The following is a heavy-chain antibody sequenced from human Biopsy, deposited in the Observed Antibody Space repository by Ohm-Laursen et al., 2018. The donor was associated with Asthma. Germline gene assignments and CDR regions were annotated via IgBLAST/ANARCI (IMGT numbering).Heavy chain of an antibody. CDR1: GYTFINYA. J-gene: IGHJ6*02. CDR2: INAANGNT. CDR3: ARGYSGSDRIVYYYSGLEV. D-gene: IGHD5-12*01. Sequence: GASVKVSCKASGYTFINYAIHWVRQAPGHSLEWMGWINAANGNTKYSQKFQGRLTISRDKSTSTAYMELSSLSSEDTAVYYCARGYSGSDRIVYYYSGLEVWGQGTTVTVSS. V-gene: IGHV1-3*01.